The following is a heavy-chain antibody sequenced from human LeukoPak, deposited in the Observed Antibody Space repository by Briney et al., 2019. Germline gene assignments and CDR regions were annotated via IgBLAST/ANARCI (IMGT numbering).Heavy chain of an antibody. Sequence: SETLSLTCTVSGGSISSYYWSWIRQPPGKGLEWIGYIYYSASTNYNPSLKSRVTISVDTSKNQFSLKLSSVTAADTAVYYCARSTYYDFWSGTYYYYYMDVWGKGTTVTVSS. CDR1: GGSISSYY. V-gene: IGHV4-59*01. J-gene: IGHJ6*03. D-gene: IGHD3-3*01. CDR2: IYYSAST. CDR3: ARSTYYDFWSGTYYYYYMDV.